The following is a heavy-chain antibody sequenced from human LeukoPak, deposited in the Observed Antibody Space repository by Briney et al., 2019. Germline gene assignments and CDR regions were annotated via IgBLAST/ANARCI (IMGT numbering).Heavy chain of an antibody. D-gene: IGHD3-3*01. V-gene: IGHV3-48*01. J-gene: IGHJ3*02. CDR2: ISSSSTI. Sequence: GGSLRLSCAASGFTFSSYSMNWVRQAPGKGLEWVSYISSSSTIYYADSVKGRLTISRDNAKNSLYLQINSLRAEDTAVYYCARVVLRFLEWQDAFDIWGQGTMVTVSS. CDR1: GFTFSSYS. CDR3: ARVVLRFLEWQDAFDI.